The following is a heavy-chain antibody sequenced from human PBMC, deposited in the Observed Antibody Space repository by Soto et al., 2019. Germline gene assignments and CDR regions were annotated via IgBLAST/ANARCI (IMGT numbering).Heavy chain of an antibody. CDR3: ARLPVYDCTRNSCYGMDV. CDR2: IDPSDSYT. CDR1: GYSFTNYW. D-gene: IGHD2-8*01. V-gene: IGHV5-10-1*01. J-gene: IGHJ6*02. Sequence: GESLKISCKGSGYSFTNYWISWVRQMPGKGLVWMGRIDPSDSYTNYSPSFQGHVIMSADKSISTAYLQWSSLKASDSAMYYCARLPVYDCTRNSCYGMDVWGQGTTVTVS.